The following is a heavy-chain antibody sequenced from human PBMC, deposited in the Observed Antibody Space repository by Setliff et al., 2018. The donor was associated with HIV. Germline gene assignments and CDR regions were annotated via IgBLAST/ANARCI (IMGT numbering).Heavy chain of an antibody. CDR1: GAPLNGFF. J-gene: IGHJ4*02. CDR3: ARHFPSISLFFGDPGPFDR. V-gene: IGHV4-34*01. CDR2: INHSGST. D-gene: IGHD3-10*01. Sequence: PSETLSLTCAVYGAPLNGFFWSWVRQRPERGLEWLGEINHSGSTNYNPSLKSRITIPMDTSTNQFSLKLSSVTAADTAVYFCARHFPSISLFFGDPGPFDRWGQGALVTVSS.